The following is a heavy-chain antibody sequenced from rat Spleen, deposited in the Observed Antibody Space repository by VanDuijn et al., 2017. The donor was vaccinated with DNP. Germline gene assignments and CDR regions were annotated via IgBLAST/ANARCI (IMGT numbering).Heavy chain of an antibody. Sequence: EVKLVESGGGRVQPGRSLKLSCAASGFTFNNYYMTWIRQVPGKGLEWIASISNGGGSTYYPDSVKGRFTVSRDNAKNTLHLKMNSLRSEDTATYYCARGPNYGSGPDFFDYWGQGVMVTVSS. V-gene: IGHV5-31*01. D-gene: IGHD1-11*01. J-gene: IGHJ2*01. CDR3: ARGPNYGSGPDFFDY. CDR2: ISNGGGST. CDR1: GFTFNNYY.